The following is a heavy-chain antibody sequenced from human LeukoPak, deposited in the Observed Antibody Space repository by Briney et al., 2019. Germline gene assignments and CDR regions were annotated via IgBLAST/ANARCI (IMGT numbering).Heavy chain of an antibody. V-gene: IGHV4-39*07. CDR3: ARCGVQYSSSWYRPRNNWFDP. J-gene: IGHJ5*02. CDR1: GGSISTSNYY. CDR2: INHSGST. Sequence: SETLSLTCTVSGGSISTSNYYWSWIRQPPGKGLEWIGEINHSGSTNYNPSLKSRVTISVDTSKNQFSLKLSSVTAADTAVYYCARCGVQYSSSWYRPRNNWFDPWGQGTLVTVSS. D-gene: IGHD6-13*01.